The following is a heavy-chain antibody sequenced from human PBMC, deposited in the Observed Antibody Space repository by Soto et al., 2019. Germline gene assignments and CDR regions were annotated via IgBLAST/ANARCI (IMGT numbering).Heavy chain of an antibody. CDR3: AREYSGSYYFDY. J-gene: IGHJ4*02. V-gene: IGHV1-46*01. CDR1: GYTFTSYY. Sequence: ASVKGSCKASGYTFTSYYMHWVRQAPGQGLEWMGIINPSGGSTSYAQKFQGRVTMTRDTSTSTTYMELRSLRSDDTAVYYCAREYSGSYYFDYWGQGTLVTVSS. D-gene: IGHD1-26*01. CDR2: INPSGGST.